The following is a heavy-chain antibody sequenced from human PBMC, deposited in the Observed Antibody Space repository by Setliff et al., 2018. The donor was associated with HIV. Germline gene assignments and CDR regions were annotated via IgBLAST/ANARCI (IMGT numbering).Heavy chain of an antibody. D-gene: IGHD6-13*01. CDR3: ARGVGSSWFEN. Sequence: ASVKVSCKASGYIFTSNTIHWVRQAPGQRLQWMGCISGSGNTKFSQEFQGRVTLTRDTSANTAYIELSSLMSEDMAVYYCARGVGSSWFENWGQGTLVTVSS. V-gene: IGHV1-3*03. CDR2: ISGSGNT. CDR1: GYIFTSNT. J-gene: IGHJ5*02.